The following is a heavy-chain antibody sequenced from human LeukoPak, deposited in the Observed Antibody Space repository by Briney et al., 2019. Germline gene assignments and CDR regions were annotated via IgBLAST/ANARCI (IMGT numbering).Heavy chain of an antibody. V-gene: IGHV3-23*01. CDR1: GFTFSSSA. Sequence: GGSLRLSCAASGFTFSSSAMSWVRQAPGKGLEWVSAISNNGDYTYYADSVQGRFTISRDNSKSTLCLQMNSLRAEDTAVYYCAKDRYYDSGGAHPIDYWGQGTLVTVSS. D-gene: IGHD3-22*01. CDR2: ISNNGDYT. CDR3: AKDRYYDSGGAHPIDY. J-gene: IGHJ4*02.